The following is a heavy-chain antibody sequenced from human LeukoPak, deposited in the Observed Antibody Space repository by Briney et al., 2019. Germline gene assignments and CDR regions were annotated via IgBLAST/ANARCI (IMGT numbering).Heavy chain of an antibody. CDR3: AKDLVAVPVAPAFDI. J-gene: IGHJ3*02. CDR1: GFALSSYA. CDR2: ISGSGGST. D-gene: IGHD2-2*01. Sequence: PVGSLRLSCAASGFALSSYAMSWVRRAPGKGLEGVSAISGSGGSTYYADSVKGRFTIPRDNSKHTLYLQMNSLRAQDWALYYCAKDLVAVPVAPAFDIGGEGTMHTVSS. V-gene: IGHV3-23*01.